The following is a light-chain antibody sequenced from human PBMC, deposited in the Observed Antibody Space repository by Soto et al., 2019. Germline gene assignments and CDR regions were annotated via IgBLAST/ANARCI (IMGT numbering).Light chain of an antibody. J-gene: IGLJ1*01. Sequence: QSVLTQPPSVSGAPGQSITISCTGTSSDVGGYNYVSWYQQHPGKAPKLMVYEVSHRPSGVADRFSGSKSGYTASLTISGLQGEDEADYYCSSYTRSSTLVFGTGTKLTVL. CDR1: SSDVGGYNY. V-gene: IGLV2-14*01. CDR2: EVS. CDR3: SSYTRSSTLV.